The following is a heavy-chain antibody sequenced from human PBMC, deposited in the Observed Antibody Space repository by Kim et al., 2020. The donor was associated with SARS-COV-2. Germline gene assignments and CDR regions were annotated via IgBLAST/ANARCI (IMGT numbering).Heavy chain of an antibody. CDR2: ISGDGGST. CDR3: ANVVVAAGRDY. Sequence: GGSLRLSCAASGFTFDDYAMHWVRQAPGKGLEWVSLISGDGGSTYYADSVKGRFTISRDNSKNSLYLQMNSLRTEDTALYYCANVVVAAGRDYWGQGTLVTVSS. V-gene: IGHV3-43*02. CDR1: GFTFDDYA. J-gene: IGHJ4*02. D-gene: IGHD6-13*01.